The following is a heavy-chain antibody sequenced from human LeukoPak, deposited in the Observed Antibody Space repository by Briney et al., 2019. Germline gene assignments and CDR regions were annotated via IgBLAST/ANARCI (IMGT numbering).Heavy chain of an antibody. J-gene: IGHJ3*02. V-gene: IGHV4-61*01. CDR1: GGSVSSGSYY. CDR3: ARDRGAASDAFDI. D-gene: IGHD1-26*01. Sequence: PSETLSLTCTASGGSVSSGSYYWSWIRQPPGKGLEWIGYIYYSGITNYNPSLKSRVTISVDTSKNQFSLKLSSVTAADTAVYYCARDRGAASDAFDIWGQGTMVTVSS. CDR2: IYYSGIT.